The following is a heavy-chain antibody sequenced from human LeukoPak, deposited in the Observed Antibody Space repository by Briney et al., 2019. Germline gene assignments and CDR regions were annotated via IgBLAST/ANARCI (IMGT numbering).Heavy chain of an antibody. D-gene: IGHD3-22*01. J-gene: IGHJ4*02. V-gene: IGHV1-69*02. CDR3: ARALYYYDSSDCYFDY. CDR1: GGTFSSYT. CDR2: IIPILGIA. Sequence: GSSVKVSCKASGGTFSSYTISWVRQAPGQGVEWMGRIIPILGIANYAQKFQGRVTITADKSTSTAYMELSSLRSEDTAVYYCARALYYYDSSDCYFDYWGQGTLVTVSS.